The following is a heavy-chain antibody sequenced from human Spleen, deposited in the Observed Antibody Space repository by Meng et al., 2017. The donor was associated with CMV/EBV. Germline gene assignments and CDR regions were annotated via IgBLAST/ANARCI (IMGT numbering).Heavy chain of an antibody. J-gene: IGHJ4*02. D-gene: IGHD2-8*01. V-gene: IGHV4-34*01. CDR2: INHSGST. Sequence: QVQLKHGGAGLLKPSETLSLTCAVYGVSFSGYYWSWIRQPPGKGLEWIGEINHSGSTNYNPSLKSRVTISVDTSKNQFSLKLSSVTAADTAVYYCAREGMAIKALGYWGQGTLVTVSS. CDR3: AREGMAIKALGY. CDR1: GVSFSGYY.